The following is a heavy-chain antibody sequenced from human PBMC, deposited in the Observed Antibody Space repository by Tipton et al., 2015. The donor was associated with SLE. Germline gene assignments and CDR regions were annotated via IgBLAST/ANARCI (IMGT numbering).Heavy chain of an antibody. J-gene: IGHJ6*03. Sequence: TLSLTCTVSGGSISTTPYFWGWIRQPPGKGLEWIGSIYYSGSPSYNPSLRSRVTISVDTSKNQFSLKLSSVTAADTAVYYCARSGPSWGYYYYMDVWGKGTTVTVSS. CDR3: ARSGPSWGYYYYMDV. D-gene: IGHD3-16*01. CDR1: GGSISTTPYF. V-gene: IGHV4-39*07. CDR2: IYYSGSP.